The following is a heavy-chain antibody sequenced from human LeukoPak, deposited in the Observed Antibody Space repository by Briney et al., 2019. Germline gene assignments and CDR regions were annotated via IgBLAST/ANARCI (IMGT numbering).Heavy chain of an antibody. CDR2: VSASGGST. Sequence: GGSLRLSCTASGFTFGDYAMSWVRQAPGKGPEWVSAVSASGGSTYYADSVKGRFTISRDSSKNTLYLQMNSLRAEDTAVYYCARTPLAVTREFDPWGQGTLVTVSS. D-gene: IGHD4-17*01. CDR1: GFTFGDYA. CDR3: ARTPLAVTREFDP. V-gene: IGHV3-23*01. J-gene: IGHJ5*02.